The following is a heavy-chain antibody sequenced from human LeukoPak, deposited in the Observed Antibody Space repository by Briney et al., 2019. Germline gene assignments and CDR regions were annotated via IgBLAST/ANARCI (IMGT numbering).Heavy chain of an antibody. Sequence: ASVKVSCKASGYTFTSYGISWVRQAPGQGLEWMGWISAYSGNTNYVQKLQGRVTMTTDTSTSTVYMELRSLRSDDTAIYYCARGSGSTSSSWRTYLDHWFDPWGQGTLVTVSS. V-gene: IGHV1-18*01. D-gene: IGHD6-13*01. J-gene: IGHJ5*02. CDR1: GYTFTSYG. CDR2: ISAYSGNT. CDR3: ARGSGSTSSSWRTYLDHWFDP.